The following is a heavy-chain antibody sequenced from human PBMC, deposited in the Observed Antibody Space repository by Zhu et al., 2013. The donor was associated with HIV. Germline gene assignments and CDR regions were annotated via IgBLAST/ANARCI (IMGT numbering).Heavy chain of an antibody. V-gene: IGHV1-69*02. CDR3: ARYNYYDSSGTPMYYYYGMDV. CDR1: GGTFSSYT. CDR2: IIPILGIA. D-gene: IGHD3-22*01. J-gene: IGHJ6*02. Sequence: QVQLVQSGAEVKKPGSSVKVSCKASGGTFSSYTISWVRQAPGQGLEWMGRIIPILGIANYAQKFQGRVTITADKSTSTAYMELSSLRSEDTAVYYCARYNYYDSSGTPMYYYYGMDVWGQGTTVTVSS.